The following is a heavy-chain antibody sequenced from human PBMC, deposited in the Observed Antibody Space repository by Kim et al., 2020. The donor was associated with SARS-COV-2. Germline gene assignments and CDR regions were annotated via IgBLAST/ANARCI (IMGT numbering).Heavy chain of an antibody. Sequence: SETLSLTCTVSGGSISSYYWSWIRQPPGKGLEWIGYIYYSGSTNYNPSLKSLVTISVDTSKNQFSLKLSSVTAADTAVYYCARDGDDYGDYNWFDPWGQGPLVTVSS. D-gene: IGHD4-17*01. CDR1: GGSISSYY. CDR2: IYYSGST. V-gene: IGHV4-59*01. J-gene: IGHJ5*01. CDR3: ARDGDDYGDYNWFDP.